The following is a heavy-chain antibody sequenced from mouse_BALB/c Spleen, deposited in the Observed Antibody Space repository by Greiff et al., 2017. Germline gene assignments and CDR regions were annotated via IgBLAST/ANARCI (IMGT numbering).Heavy chain of an antibody. J-gene: IGHJ4*01. D-gene: IGHD2-1*01. Sequence: DVHLVESGGGLVKPGGSLKLSCAASGFTFSSYAMSWVRQTPEKRLEWVASISSGGSTYYPDSVKGRFTISRDNARNILYLQMSSLRSEDTAMYYCARGYGNYAMDYWGQGTSVTVSS. CDR2: ISSGGST. V-gene: IGHV5-6-5*01. CDR3: ARGYGNYAMDY. CDR1: GFTFSSYA.